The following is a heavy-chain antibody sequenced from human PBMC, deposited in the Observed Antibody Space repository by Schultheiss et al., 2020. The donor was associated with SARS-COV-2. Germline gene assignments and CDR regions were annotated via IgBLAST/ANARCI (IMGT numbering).Heavy chain of an antibody. D-gene: IGHD4-17*01. CDR2: IYYSGFT. J-gene: IGHJ5*02. CDR3: GVVTTYNWFDP. CDR1: GGSFRGYC. V-gene: IGHV4-34*01. Sequence: SETLSLTCAVYGGSFRGYCWSWIRQPPGKGLEWIGNIYYSGFTYYNPSLKSRVTISVDTSKNQFSLKLSSVTAADTAVYYCGVVTTYNWFDPWGQGTLVTVSS.